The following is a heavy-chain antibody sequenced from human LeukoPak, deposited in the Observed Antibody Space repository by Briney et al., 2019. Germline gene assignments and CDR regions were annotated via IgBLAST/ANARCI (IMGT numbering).Heavy chain of an antibody. J-gene: IGHJ6*02. CDR2: ISSSGSTI. CDR3: ARRMAPYCGGDCYPSSYYGMDV. CDR1: GFTFSDYY. D-gene: IGHD2-21*02. V-gene: IGHV3-11*01. Sequence: PGGSLRLSCAASGFTFSDYYMSWIRQAPGKGLEWVSYISSSGSTIYYADSVKGQFTISRDNAKNSLYLQMNSLRAEDTAVYYCARRMAPYCGGDCYPSSYYGMDVWGQGTTVTVSS.